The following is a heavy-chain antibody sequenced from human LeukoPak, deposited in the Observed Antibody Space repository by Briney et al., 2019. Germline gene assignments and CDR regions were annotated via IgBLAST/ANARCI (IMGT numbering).Heavy chain of an antibody. Sequence: GGSLRLSCAASGFTFSSYSMNWVRQAPGKGLEWVAVISYDGSNKYYADSVKGRFTISRDNSKNTLYLQMNSLRAEDTAVYYCAKPPGAIMNDAFDIWGQGTMVTVSS. CDR2: ISYDGSNK. V-gene: IGHV3-30*18. CDR3: AKPPGAIMNDAFDI. D-gene: IGHD3-16*01. CDR1: GFTFSSYS. J-gene: IGHJ3*02.